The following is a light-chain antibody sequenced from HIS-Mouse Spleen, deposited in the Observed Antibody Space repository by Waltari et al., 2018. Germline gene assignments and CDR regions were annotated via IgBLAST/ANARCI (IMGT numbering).Light chain of an antibody. CDR3: QSADSSGTGVV. J-gene: IGLJ2*01. Sequence: SYELTQPPSVSVSPGQTARITCSGDALPKQYAYWYQQKPGQAPVLVIYKGSERPSGIPERVSGSSSGTTVTLTISGVQAEDEADYYCQSADSSGTGVVFGGGTKLTVL. CDR2: KGS. V-gene: IGLV3-25*03. CDR1: ALPKQY.